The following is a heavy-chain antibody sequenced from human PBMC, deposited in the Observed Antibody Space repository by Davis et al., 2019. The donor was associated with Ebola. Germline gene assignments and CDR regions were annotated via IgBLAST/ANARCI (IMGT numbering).Heavy chain of an antibody. CDR1: GYIFSNYD. J-gene: IGHJ4*02. CDR3: ARGGFGVLWFGEFDY. CDR2: INAGNGNT. V-gene: IGHV1-3*01. D-gene: IGHD3-10*01. Sequence: ASVKVSCKTSGYIFSNYDMHWVRQAPGQRLEWLGWINAGNGNTKYSQKFQGRVTITRDTSASTAYMELSSLRSEDTAVYYCARGGFGVLWFGEFDYWGQGTLVTVSS.